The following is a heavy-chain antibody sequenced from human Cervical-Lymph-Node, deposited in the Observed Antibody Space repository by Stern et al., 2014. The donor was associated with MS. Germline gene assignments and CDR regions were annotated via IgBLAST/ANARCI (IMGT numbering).Heavy chain of an antibody. D-gene: IGHD4-11*01. Sequence: QVQLQESGPGLAKPSETLSRTCTVSGGSISSSYYWGWIRPSSGKGLGWIGCFDVPVSPFYTPSLKSRVTIPLDSSNNLCSLKLSSLTAADTAVYYCVRQVTVRSRFDYWGQGTLVTVSS. J-gene: IGHJ4*02. V-gene: IGHV4-39*01. CDR1: GGSISSSYY. CDR3: VRQVTVRSRFDY. CDR2: FDVPVSP.